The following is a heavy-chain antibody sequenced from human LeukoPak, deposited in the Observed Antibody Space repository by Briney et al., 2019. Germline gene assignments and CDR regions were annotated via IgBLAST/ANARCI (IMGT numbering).Heavy chain of an antibody. J-gene: IGHJ4*02. V-gene: IGHV5-51*01. CDR3: ARLSYYYGSGSYAADY. Sequence: GESLKISCKGSGYSFTGYWIGWVRQMPGKGLEWMGIIYPGDSDTRYSPSFQGQVTISADKSISTAYLQWSSLKASDTAMYYCARLSYYYGSGSYAADYWGQGTLVTVSS. D-gene: IGHD3-10*01. CDR2: IYPGDSDT. CDR1: GYSFTGYW.